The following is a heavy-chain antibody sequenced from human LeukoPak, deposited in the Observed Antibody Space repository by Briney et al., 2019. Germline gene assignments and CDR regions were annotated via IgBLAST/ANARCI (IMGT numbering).Heavy chain of an antibody. CDR2: IYYSGST. V-gene: IGHV4-31*03. CDR3: ARVGDCSDFDY. CDR1: GGSISSGGYY. J-gene: IGHJ4*02. Sequence: SETLSLTCTVSGGSISSGGYYWSWIRQHPGKGLEWIGYIYYSGSTYYNPSLKSRVTISVDTSKNQFSLKLSSVAAADTAVYYCARVGDCSDFDYWGQGTLVTVSS. D-gene: IGHD2-21*02.